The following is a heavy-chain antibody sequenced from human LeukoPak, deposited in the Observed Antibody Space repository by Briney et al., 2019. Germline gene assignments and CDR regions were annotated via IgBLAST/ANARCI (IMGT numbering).Heavy chain of an antibody. CDR3: AKDIGYSYGMDV. CDR2: ISWDSGSI. Sequence: GRSLRLSCAASGFTFDDYAMHWVRHAPGKGLEWVSGISWDSGSIGYADSVKGRFTITRDNAKNSLYLQMNSLRAEDTALYYCAKDIGYSYGMDVWGQGTTVTVSS. D-gene: IGHD5-18*01. CDR1: GFTFDDYA. V-gene: IGHV3-9*01. J-gene: IGHJ6*02.